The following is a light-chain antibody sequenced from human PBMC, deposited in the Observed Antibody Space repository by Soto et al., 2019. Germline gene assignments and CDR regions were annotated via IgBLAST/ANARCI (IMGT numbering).Light chain of an antibody. J-gene: IGKJ4*01. CDR3: QQFTSYVLT. CDR1: RGIGHS. CDR2: DAS. V-gene: IGKV1-13*02. Sequence: AVQLTQSPSSLSASLGDRVTITCRASRGIGHSLAWYQQKPGKPPRLLISDASTLESGVPPGFSGSGSGTSFTLTITSLQAEDFATYYCQQFTSYVLTFGGGTKVEIK.